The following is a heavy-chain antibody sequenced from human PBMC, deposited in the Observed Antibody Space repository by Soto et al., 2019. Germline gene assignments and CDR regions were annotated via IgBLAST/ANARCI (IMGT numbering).Heavy chain of an antibody. CDR1: GFTFSNYA. J-gene: IGHJ4*02. D-gene: IGHD6-19*01. CDR2: ISNSGGNT. CDR3: AKGVAGTDY. V-gene: IGHV3-23*01. Sequence: EVQLLESGGGVVQPGGSLRLSCAASGFTFSNYAMSWVRQAPGKGLEWLSAISNSGGNTYYADSVKGQFTISRDDSKNTLYLQLNSLRAEDTAVYNCAKGVAGTDYWGQGTLVTVSS.